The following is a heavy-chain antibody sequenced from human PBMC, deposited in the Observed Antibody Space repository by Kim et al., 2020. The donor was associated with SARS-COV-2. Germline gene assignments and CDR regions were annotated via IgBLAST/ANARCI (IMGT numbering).Heavy chain of an antibody. D-gene: IGHD6-13*01. V-gene: IGHV4-59*01. Sequence: SETLSLTCTVSGGSISSYYWSWIRQPPGKGLEWIGYIYYSGSTNYNPSLKSRVTISVDTSKNQFSLKLSSVTAADTAVYYCARGIAAEQLGWGQGTLVTVSS. CDR1: GGSISSYY. J-gene: IGHJ4*02. CDR2: IYYSGST. CDR3: ARGIAAEQLG.